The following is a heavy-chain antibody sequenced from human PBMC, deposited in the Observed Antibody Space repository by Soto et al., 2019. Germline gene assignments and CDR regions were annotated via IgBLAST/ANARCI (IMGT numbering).Heavy chain of an antibody. V-gene: IGHV4-30-2*02. Sequence: SETLSLTCAVSGDSISSGGYSWSWIRQPPGKGLEWIGYIYHSGSTYYNPSLKSRVTISVDRSKNQFSLKLSSVTAADTAIYYCATGAYIAAPTGDWLDPWGQGTLVTVSS. J-gene: IGHJ5*02. CDR3: ATGAYIAAPTGDWLDP. D-gene: IGHD6-13*01. CDR2: IYHSGST. CDR1: GDSISSGGYS.